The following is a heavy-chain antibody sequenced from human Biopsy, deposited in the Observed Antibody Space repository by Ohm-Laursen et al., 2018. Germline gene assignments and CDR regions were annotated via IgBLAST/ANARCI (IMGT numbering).Heavy chain of an antibody. J-gene: IGHJ1*01. V-gene: IGHV1-69*13. CDR3: ATKLTGYFHH. D-gene: IGHD3-9*01. CDR1: GGTFSNYG. Sequence: SVKVSCNAPGGTFSNYGVNWVRQAPGRGLEWLGGNIPILGTGNYAQKFQDRVTVAADSSTSTATMELRSLRFDDTAVYYCATKLTGYFHHWGQGTLVIVSS. CDR2: NIPILGTG.